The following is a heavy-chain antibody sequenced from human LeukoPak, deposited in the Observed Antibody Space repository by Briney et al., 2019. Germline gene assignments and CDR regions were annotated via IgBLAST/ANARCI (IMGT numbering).Heavy chain of an antibody. CDR1: GITVSTNY. CDR2: IYSTDKT. Sequence: PGGSLRLSCAASGITVSTNYMNWVRQAPGKGLEWVSVIYSTDKTNYADSVQGRFTISRDPSKNTVYLQMNSLRGEDTAVYYCARDVNMGLDYWGQGTLVTVSS. J-gene: IGHJ4*02. V-gene: IGHV3-53*01. CDR3: ARDVNMGLDY.